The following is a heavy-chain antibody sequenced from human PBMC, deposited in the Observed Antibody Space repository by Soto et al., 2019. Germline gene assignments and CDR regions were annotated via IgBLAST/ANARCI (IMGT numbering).Heavy chain of an antibody. CDR1: GGSFSGYY. J-gene: IGHJ6*01. D-gene: IGHD4-17*01. CDR3: ARGYGDYEGGFIYYYGMDV. CDR2: INHSGST. Sequence: QVQLQQWGAGLLKPSETLSLTCAVYGGSFSGYYWSWIRQPPGKGLEWIGEINHSGSTNYNPSLKSRVTISVDTSKNQFSLKLSSVTAADTAVYYCARGYGDYEGGFIYYYGMDVW. V-gene: IGHV4-34*01.